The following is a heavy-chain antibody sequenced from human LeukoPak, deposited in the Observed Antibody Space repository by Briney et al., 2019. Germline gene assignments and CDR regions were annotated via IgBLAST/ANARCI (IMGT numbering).Heavy chain of an antibody. CDR1: GGSFSGYY. CDR2: IYHSGST. CDR3: AISGTYGH. D-gene: IGHD1-26*01. V-gene: IGHV4-34*01. J-gene: IGHJ4*02. Sequence: SETLSLTCAVYGGSFSGYYWSWIRQPPGKGLEWIGEIYHSGSTNYNPSLKSRVTISVDKSRNQFSLKLSSVTAADTAVYYCAISGTYGHWGQGTLVTVSS.